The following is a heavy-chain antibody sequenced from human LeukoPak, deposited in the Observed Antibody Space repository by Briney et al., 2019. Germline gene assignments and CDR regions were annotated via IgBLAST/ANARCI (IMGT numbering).Heavy chain of an antibody. CDR1: GFTFSSYA. CDR2: ISGSGGRT. CDR3: ARWRGGSRPDDAFDI. V-gene: IGHV3-23*01. D-gene: IGHD3-3*01. Sequence: GSLRLSCAASGFTFSSYAMSWVRQAPGKGLEWVSAISGSGGRTFYPDSVKGRFTISRDNSKNTLYLQMNSLRAEDTAVYYCARWRGGSRPDDAFDIWGQGTMVTVSS. J-gene: IGHJ3*02.